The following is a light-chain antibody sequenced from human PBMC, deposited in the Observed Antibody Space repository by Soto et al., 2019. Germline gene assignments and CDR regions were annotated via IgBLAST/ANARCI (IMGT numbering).Light chain of an antibody. J-gene: IGKJ1*01. V-gene: IGKV3-11*01. CDR1: QYVGTR. CDR2: YTS. Sequence: EIVLTQSPATLSSSPGETATLSCRASQYVGTRLAWYQHKPGQAPRLLIYYTSNRATGIPARFSGSGSGTDFTLTINSLAPEDFAIYYCHQRQSWPRTFGKGTKVDIK. CDR3: HQRQSWPRT.